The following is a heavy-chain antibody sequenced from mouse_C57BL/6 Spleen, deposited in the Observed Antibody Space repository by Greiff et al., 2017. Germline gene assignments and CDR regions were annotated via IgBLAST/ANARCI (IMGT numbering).Heavy chain of an antibody. J-gene: IGHJ3*01. CDR2: INPNNGGT. CDR1: GYTFTDYN. Sequence: EVKLQESGPELVKPGASVKIPCKASGYTFTDYNMDWVKQSHGKSLEWIGDINPNNGGTIYTQKFKGKATLTVDKSSSTAYMELRSLTSEDTAVYYCARGDGSSYFWFAYWGQGTLVTVSA. V-gene: IGHV1-18*01. CDR3: ARGDGSSYFWFAY. D-gene: IGHD1-1*01.